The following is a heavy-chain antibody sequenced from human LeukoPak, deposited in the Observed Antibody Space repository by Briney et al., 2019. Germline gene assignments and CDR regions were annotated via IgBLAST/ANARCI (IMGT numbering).Heavy chain of an antibody. CDR2: INHSGST. CDR3: ARGWTAVAAIYDY. CDR1: GGSFSGYY. Sequence: SETLSLTCAVYGGSFSGYYWGWIRQPPGKGLEWIGEINHSGSTNYNPSLKSRVTISVDTSKNQFSLKLSSVTAADTAVYYCARGWTAVAAIYDYWGQGTLVTVSS. D-gene: IGHD6-19*01. V-gene: IGHV4-34*01. J-gene: IGHJ4*02.